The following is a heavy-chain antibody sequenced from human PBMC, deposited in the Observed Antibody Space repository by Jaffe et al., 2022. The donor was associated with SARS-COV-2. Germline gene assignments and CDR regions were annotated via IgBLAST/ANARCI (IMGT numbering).Heavy chain of an antibody. CDR3: ARELVPAAIPFDY. Sequence: QVQLVESGGGVVQPGRSLRLSCAASGFTFSSYAMHWVRQAPGKGLEWVAVISYDGSNKYYADSVKGRFTISRDNSKNTLYLQMNSLRAEDTAVYYCARELVPAAIPFDYWGQGTLVTVSS. CDR1: GFTFSSYA. D-gene: IGHD2-2*01. J-gene: IGHJ4*02. V-gene: IGHV3-30-3*01. CDR2: ISYDGSNK.